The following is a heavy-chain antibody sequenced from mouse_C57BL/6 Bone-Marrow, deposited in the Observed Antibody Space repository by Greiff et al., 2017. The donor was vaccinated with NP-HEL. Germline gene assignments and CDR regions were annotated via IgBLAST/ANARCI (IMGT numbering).Heavy chain of an antibody. V-gene: IGHV1-81*01. J-gene: IGHJ3*01. Sequence: SGAELARPGASVKLSCKASGYTFTSYGISWVKQRTGQGLEWIGEIYPRSGNTYYNEKFKGKATLTADKSSSTAYMELRSLTSEDSAVYFCASPYYGSSSWFAYWGQGTLVTVSA. D-gene: IGHD1-1*01. CDR1: GYTFTSYG. CDR3: ASPYYGSSSWFAY. CDR2: IYPRSGNT.